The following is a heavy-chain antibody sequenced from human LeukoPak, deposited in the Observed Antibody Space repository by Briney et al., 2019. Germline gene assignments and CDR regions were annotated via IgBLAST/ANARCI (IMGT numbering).Heavy chain of an antibody. CDR1: GYSFTSYW. J-gene: IGHJ3*02. CDR2: IYPVDSDT. V-gene: IGHV5-51*01. CDR3: ARPGVHSGSYYWGLGAFAI. D-gene: IGHD1-26*01. Sequence: GESLKISCKGSGYSFTSYWIGWVRQMPGKGREWMGIIYPVDSDTRYSPSFQGQVTISADKSISTAYLQWRRPKASDTGMYYCARPGVHSGSYYWGLGAFAIWGKGTMARVSS.